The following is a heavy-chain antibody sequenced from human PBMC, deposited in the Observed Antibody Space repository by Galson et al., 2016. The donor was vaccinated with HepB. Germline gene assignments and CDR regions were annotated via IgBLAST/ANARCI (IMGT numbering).Heavy chain of an antibody. V-gene: IGHV4-39*01. CDR2: IYYSGST. Sequence: ETLSLTCTVSGGSVSSSSHWGWIRQPPGKGLEWIGSIYYSGSTYYNPSLKSRITISVDASKNQFSLKLSSVTAADTAVYYCARLGYDSSGYYLPHFDYWGQGTLVTVSS. D-gene: IGHD3-22*01. CDR1: GGSVSSSSH. CDR3: ARLGYDSSGYYLPHFDY. J-gene: IGHJ4*02.